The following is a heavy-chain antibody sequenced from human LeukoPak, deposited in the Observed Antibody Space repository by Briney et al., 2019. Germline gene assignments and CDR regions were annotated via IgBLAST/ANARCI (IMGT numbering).Heavy chain of an antibody. Sequence: GGSLRLSCAASGFTFSNYAMRWVRQAPGKGLEWVSGISGSGDSTYYADSVKGRFTISRDNSKNTLYLQMNSLRAEDTAVYYCARDDLYYDSSGYYPGFDYWGQGTLVTVSS. J-gene: IGHJ4*02. D-gene: IGHD3-22*01. CDR1: GFTFSNYA. CDR3: ARDDLYYDSSGYYPGFDY. CDR2: ISGSGDST. V-gene: IGHV3-23*01.